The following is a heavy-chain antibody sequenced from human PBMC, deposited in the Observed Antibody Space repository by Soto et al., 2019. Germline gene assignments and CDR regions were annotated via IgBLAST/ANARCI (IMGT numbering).Heavy chain of an antibody. CDR3: AKAVSYGDLHYYYYGMDV. Sequence: GGSLRLSCAAAGFDFEDYAMHWVRQVPGKGLEWVSLTNSDGTDSYYVDSVKGRFTISRDNAKTTLYLQMDRLRAEDTAVYYCAKAVSYGDLHYYYYGMDVWGQGTTVTVSS. D-gene: IGHD4-17*01. J-gene: IGHJ6*02. CDR2: TNSDGTDS. V-gene: IGHV3-43D*04. CDR1: GFDFEDYA.